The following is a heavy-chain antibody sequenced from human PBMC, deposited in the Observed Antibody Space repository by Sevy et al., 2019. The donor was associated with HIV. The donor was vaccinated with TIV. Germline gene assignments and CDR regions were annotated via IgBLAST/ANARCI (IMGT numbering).Heavy chain of an antibody. D-gene: IGHD2-2*01. CDR3: AKDTEDIVVVPAAIVCRGDLAEV. CDR1: GFTFSSYG. CDR2: IRYDGSNK. Sequence: GGSLRLSCAASGFTFSSYGMHWVRQAPGKGLEWVAFIRYDGSNKYYADSVKGRFTISRDNSKNTLYLQMNSLRAEDTAVYYCAKDTEDIVVVPAAIVCRGDLAEVWGQGTTVTVSS. J-gene: IGHJ6*02. V-gene: IGHV3-30*02.